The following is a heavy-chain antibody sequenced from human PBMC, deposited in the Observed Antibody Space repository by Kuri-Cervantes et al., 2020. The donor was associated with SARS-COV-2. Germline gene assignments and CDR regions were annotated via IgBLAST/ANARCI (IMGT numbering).Heavy chain of an antibody. CDR2: IIPIFGTA. CDR1: GGTFSSYA. V-gene: IGHV1-69*13. Sequence: SVKVSCKASGGTFSSYAIGWVRQAPGQGLEWMGRIIPIFGTANYAQKFQGRVTITADESTSTAYMELSSLRAEDTAVYYCARDRQQLVRRTFFDYWGQGTLVTVSS. CDR3: ARDRQQLVRRTFFDY. D-gene: IGHD6-13*01. J-gene: IGHJ4*02.